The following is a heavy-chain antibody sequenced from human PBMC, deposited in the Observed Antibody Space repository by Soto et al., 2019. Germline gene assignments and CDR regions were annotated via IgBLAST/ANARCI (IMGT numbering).Heavy chain of an antibody. CDR2: ISYDGSNK. D-gene: IGHD1-26*01. Sequence: GGSLRLPCAASGFTFSSYAMHWVRQAPGKGLEWVAVISYDGSNKYYADSVKGRFTISRDNSKNTLYLQMNSLRAEDTAVYYCARDGRIAVGATRYFDYWGQGTLVTVSS. J-gene: IGHJ4*02. V-gene: IGHV3-30-3*01. CDR1: GFTFSSYA. CDR3: ARDGRIAVGATRYFDY.